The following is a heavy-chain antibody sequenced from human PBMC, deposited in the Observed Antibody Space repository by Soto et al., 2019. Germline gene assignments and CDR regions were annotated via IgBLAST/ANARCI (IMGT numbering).Heavy chain of an antibody. CDR1: RYTFTSYD. CDR3: AGGTLAPSATGAFDF. D-gene: IGHD3-3*02. CDR2: MNPKSGNT. J-gene: IGHJ3*01. Sequence: QVQLVQSGTEVKKPGASVKVSCKASRYTFTSYDINWVRQATGQGLEWMGWMNPKSGNTGYAPKFQGRVTMTRDTSINTAYMELSRLTSEDTAAYYCAGGTLAPSATGAFDFWGQGTMVTVSS. V-gene: IGHV1-8*01.